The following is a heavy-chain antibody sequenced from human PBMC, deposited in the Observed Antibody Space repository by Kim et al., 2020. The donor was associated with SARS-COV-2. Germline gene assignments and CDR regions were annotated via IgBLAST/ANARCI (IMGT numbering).Heavy chain of an antibody. CDR2: IRSKVYGGTT. D-gene: IGHD6-19*01. V-gene: IGHV3-49*04. J-gene: IGHJ4*02. CDR3: TIGGGGSGWDSYDY. Sequence: GGSLRLSCTASGFIFGDYAMSWVRQAPGKGLEWVSLIRSKVYGGTTEYAGSVKDRFSISRDDSKRIAYLQMDSLETEDTAVYYCTIGGGGSGWDSYDYWGQGTLVTVSS. CDR1: GFIFGDYA.